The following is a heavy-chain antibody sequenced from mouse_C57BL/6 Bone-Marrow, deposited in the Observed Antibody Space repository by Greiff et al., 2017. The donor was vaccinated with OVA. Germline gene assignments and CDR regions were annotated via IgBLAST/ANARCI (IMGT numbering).Heavy chain of an antibody. V-gene: IGHV14-4*01. Sequence: VQLQQSGAELVRPGASVKLSCTASGFNFKDYYMHWVKQRPEQGLEWIGWIDPENGDTEYASKFQGKATITADTSSNTAYLQLSSLTSEDTAVYYCTTRRDYAMDYWGQGTSVTVSS. CDR2: IDPENGDT. CDR1: GFNFKDYY. CDR3: TTRRDYAMDY. J-gene: IGHJ4*01.